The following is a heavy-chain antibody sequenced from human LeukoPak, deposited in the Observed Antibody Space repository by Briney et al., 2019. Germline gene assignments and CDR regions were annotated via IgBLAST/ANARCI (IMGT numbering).Heavy chain of an antibody. CDR1: GGYFSGYS. V-gene: IGHV4-34*01. J-gene: IGHJ6*03. CDR3: ARGAVTGITVIVGAYYMDV. Sequence: SETLSLTCAVCGGYFSGYSWSWIRQPPGKGLEWIGEINHSGSTNYNPSLKSLVTISVDTSKNQFSLKLSSVTAADTAVYYCARGAVTGITVIVGAYYMDVWGKGTSVTVSS. D-gene: IGHD3-22*01. CDR2: INHSGST.